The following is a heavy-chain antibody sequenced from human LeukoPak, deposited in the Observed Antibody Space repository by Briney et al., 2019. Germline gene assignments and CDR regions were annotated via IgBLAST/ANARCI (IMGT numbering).Heavy chain of an antibody. V-gene: IGHV4-59*08. Sequence: ASETLSLTCSVSGGSNSAYYWSWIRQPPGKGLEWIGYINYSGRTDYNPSLKGRVTISVDTSKNQFSLKLSSVTAADTAVFYCARTISGWYYFDYRGQGTLVTVSS. D-gene: IGHD6-13*01. CDR1: GGSNSAYY. CDR2: INYSGRT. CDR3: ARTISGWYYFDY. J-gene: IGHJ4*02.